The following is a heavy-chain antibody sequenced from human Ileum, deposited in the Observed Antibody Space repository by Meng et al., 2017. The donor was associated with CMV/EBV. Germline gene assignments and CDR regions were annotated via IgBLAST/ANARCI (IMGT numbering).Heavy chain of an antibody. CDR2: ISSSSSST. D-gene: IGHD4-11*01. CDR1: GFTFSDYY. Sequence: QGGLVESWGGLFRPGGSWRLSCAVSGFTFSDYYMSWIRQAPGKGLEWVSYISSSSSSTNYAESVKGRFTISRDNAKNSLYLQMNSLRADDTAVYYCARDGDYIRPDYWGQGTLVTVSS. V-gene: IGHV3-11*05. J-gene: IGHJ4*02. CDR3: ARDGDYIRPDY.